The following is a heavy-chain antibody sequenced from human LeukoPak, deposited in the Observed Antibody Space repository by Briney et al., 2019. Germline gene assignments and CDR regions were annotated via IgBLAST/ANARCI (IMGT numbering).Heavy chain of an antibody. D-gene: IGHD3-22*01. CDR1: GFTFSDYY. CDR2: ISSSGSTI. Sequence: GGSLRLSCAASGFTFSDYYMSWIRQAPGKGLEWVSYISSSGSTIYYADSVKGRFTISRDNAKNSLYLQMNSLRAEDTAVYYCARDPPYYYDSSGYLDYWGQGTLVTVSS. J-gene: IGHJ4*02. CDR3: ARDPPYYYDSSGYLDY. V-gene: IGHV3-11*01.